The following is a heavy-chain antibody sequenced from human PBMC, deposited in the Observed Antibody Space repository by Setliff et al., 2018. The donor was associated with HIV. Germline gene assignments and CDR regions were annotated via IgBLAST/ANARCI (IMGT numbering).Heavy chain of an antibody. CDR2: IKEDGNKK. J-gene: IGHJ5*02. V-gene: IGHV3-7*03. Sequence: GGSLRLSCVASGFTFSNSWMNWARQAPGKGLEWVANIKEDGNKKYYVGSVKGRFTPSRDNAKSSLFLQMSGLRPEDTAVYYCARVLLRTNPLYGVASNWFDPWGQGTLVTVSS. D-gene: IGHD2-8*01. CDR3: ARVLLRTNPLYGVASNWFDP. CDR1: GFTFSNSW.